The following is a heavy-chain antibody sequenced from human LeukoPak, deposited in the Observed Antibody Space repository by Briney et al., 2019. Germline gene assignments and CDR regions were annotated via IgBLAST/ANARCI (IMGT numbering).Heavy chain of an antibody. Sequence: GGSLRLSCAASGFTFSDYWMHWVRQTPGKGLVWISRISYDGGGTNYAESVKGRFTISRDNAKNTLYLQMNSLRVEDTAVYYCVRNLVRGVVYFDSWGQGALVTVSS. CDR2: ISYDGGGT. D-gene: IGHD3-10*01. V-gene: IGHV3-74*01. CDR1: GFTFSDYW. J-gene: IGHJ4*02. CDR3: VRNLVRGVVYFDS.